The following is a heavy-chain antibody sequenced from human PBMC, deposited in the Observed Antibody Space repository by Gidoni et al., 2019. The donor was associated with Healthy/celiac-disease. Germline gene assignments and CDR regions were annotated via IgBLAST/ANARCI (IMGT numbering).Heavy chain of an antibody. CDR3: ARDTYSSSSDYYYYYMDV. CDR2: IIPLFCTA. V-gene: IGHV1-69*01. CDR1: GGTLSSYA. J-gene: IGHJ6*03. Sequence: QVQLVQAGAEVKKPGSSVKVYCKASGGTLSSYAISWVRQAPGQGLEWMGGIIPLFCTANYAQKFQGRVTITADESPSTAYMELSSLISEDTAVYYCARDTYSSSSDYYYYYMDVWGNGTTVTVSS. D-gene: IGHD6-6*01.